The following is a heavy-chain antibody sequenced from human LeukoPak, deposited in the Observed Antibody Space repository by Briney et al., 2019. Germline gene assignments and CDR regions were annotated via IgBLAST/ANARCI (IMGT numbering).Heavy chain of an antibody. Sequence: GGSLRLSCAASGFTFSSDWMRWVRHTPGKGLVWFSRIKGDGSSTSYADSVKGRFTISRDNAKNTLYLQMNSLRAEDTAVYYCARDGYSFGHDFDYWGQGTLVTVSS. CDR2: IKGDGSST. V-gene: IGHV3-74*01. CDR1: GFTFSSDW. D-gene: IGHD5-18*01. J-gene: IGHJ4*02. CDR3: ARDGYSFGHDFDY.